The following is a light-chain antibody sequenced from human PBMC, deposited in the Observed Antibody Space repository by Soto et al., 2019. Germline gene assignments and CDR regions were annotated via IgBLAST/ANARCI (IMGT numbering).Light chain of an antibody. CDR2: GAS. V-gene: IGKV3-20*01. J-gene: IGKJ4*02. Sequence: FLLTQSPATLSLYPGEGATLSCRASQSVGGGYLAWYQQKPGQAPRLLIYGASRRATGIPDRFSGSGSGTDFILTLNRLEPEDFAVYYCQQYANSPPTFGGGTEVVIE. CDR1: QSVGGGY. CDR3: QQYANSPPT.